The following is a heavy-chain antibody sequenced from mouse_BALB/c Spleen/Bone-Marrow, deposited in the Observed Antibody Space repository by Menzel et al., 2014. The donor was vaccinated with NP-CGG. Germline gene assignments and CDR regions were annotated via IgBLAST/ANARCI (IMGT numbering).Heavy chain of an antibody. CDR1: GFTFSSFG. V-gene: IGHV5-17*02. D-gene: IGHD2-4*01. CDR3: ARGITTGFAY. J-gene: IGHJ3*01. Sequence: EGKVVEYGGGLVQPGGSRKLSCAASGFTFSSFGMHWVRQAPEKGLEWVAYISSGSSTLYYADTVKGRFTISRDNPKNTMLLQMTSLRSEDTAMYYCARGITTGFAYWGQGTLVTVTA. CDR2: ISSGSSTL.